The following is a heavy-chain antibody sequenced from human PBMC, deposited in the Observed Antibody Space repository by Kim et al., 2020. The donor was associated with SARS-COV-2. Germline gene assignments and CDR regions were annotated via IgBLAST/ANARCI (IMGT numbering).Heavy chain of an antibody. V-gene: IGHV1-69*13. D-gene: IGHD2-15*01. J-gene: IGHJ6*02. Sequence: SVKVSCKASGGTFSSYAISWVRQAPGQGLEWMGGIIPIFGTANYAQKFQGRVTITADESTSTAYMELSSLRSEDTAVYYCARVGGGLHYYYGMDVWGQGTTVTVSS. CDR2: IIPIFGTA. CDR3: ARVGGGLHYYYGMDV. CDR1: GGTFSSYA.